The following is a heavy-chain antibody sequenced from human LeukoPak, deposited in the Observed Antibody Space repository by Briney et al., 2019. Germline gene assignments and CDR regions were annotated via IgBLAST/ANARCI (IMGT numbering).Heavy chain of an antibody. CDR1: GGSISSYY. CDR3: ARGLGYYGSGSHFDY. D-gene: IGHD3-10*01. J-gene: IGHJ4*02. Sequence: SETLSLTCTVSGGSISSYYWSWIRQPAGKGLEWIGRIYTSGSTNYNPSLKSRVTMSVDTSKNQFSLKLSSVTAADTAVYYCARGLGYYGSGSHFDYWGQGTLVTVSS. CDR2: IYTSGST. V-gene: IGHV4-4*07.